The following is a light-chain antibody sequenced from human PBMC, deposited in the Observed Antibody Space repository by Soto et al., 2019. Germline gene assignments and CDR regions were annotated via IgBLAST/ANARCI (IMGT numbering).Light chain of an antibody. V-gene: IGLV2-14*03. J-gene: IGLJ1*01. Sequence: SAPSPPSSLFGSPGQSITISCTGTISDIGGYNYVSWYQKHPGEAPKLVIYGVSNRPSGVSNRFSGSKFDNTASLTISGLQADDEADYYCSSYTITSAPVFGTGTKVTV. CDR1: ISDIGGYNY. CDR2: GVS. CDR3: SSYTITSAPV.